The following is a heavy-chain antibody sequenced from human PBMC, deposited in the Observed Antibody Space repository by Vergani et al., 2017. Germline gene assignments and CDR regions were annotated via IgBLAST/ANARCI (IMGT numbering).Heavy chain of an antibody. V-gene: IGHV3-15*01. CDR1: GFTFSNAW. CDR3: TTDFSYCGGDCYSVYYYYYGMDV. Sequence: EVQLVESGGGLVKPGGSLRLSCAASGFTFSNAWMSWVRQAPGKGLEWVGRIKSKTDGGTTDYAAPVKGRFTISRDDSKNTLYLQMNSLKTEDTAVYYCTTDFSYCGGDCYSVYYYYYGMDVWGQGTTVTVSS. CDR2: IKSKTDGGTT. D-gene: IGHD2-21*02. J-gene: IGHJ6*02.